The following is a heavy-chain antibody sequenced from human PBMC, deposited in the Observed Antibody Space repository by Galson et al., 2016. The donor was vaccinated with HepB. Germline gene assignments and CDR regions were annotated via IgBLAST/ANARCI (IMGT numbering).Heavy chain of an antibody. CDR2: ITSRSNYR. CDR1: RFTFSSYS. D-gene: IGHD2-15*01. Sequence: SLRLSCAASRFTFSSYSMNWVRQAPGKGLEWISSITSRSNYRYYADSVKGRFTISRDNTKNSLYLQMNSLRDEDTAVYYCARDPGRYCSGGFCYTNPDYNGMDVWGQGTTVIVSS. J-gene: IGHJ6*02. CDR3: ARDPGRYCSGGFCYTNPDYNGMDV. V-gene: IGHV3-21*01.